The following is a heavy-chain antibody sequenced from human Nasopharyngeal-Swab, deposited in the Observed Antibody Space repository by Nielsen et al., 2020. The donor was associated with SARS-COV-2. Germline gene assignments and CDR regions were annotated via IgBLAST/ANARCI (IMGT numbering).Heavy chain of an antibody. Sequence: GASLKISCAASGFTFSSYGMHWVRQAPGKGLEWVAVIWYDGSNKYYADSVKGRFTISRDNSKNTLYLQMNSLRAEDTAVYYCARGKVEMATIAFDAFDIWGQGTMVTVSS. V-gene: IGHV3-33*01. CDR1: GFTFSSYG. CDR3: ARGKVEMATIAFDAFDI. J-gene: IGHJ3*02. CDR2: IWYDGSNK. D-gene: IGHD5-24*01.